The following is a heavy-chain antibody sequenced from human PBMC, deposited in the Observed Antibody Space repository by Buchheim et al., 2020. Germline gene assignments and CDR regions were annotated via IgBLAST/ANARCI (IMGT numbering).Heavy chain of an antibody. CDR2: IYYSGST. CDR1: GGSFSSYY. J-gene: IGHJ4*02. Sequence: QVQLQQWGAGLLKPSETLSLTCAVYGGSFSSYYWSWIRQPPGKGLEWIGYIYYSGSTNYNPSLKSRVTISVDTSKNQFSLKLSSVTAADTAVYYCARHGSSSPDFDYWGQGTL. V-gene: IGHV4-59*08. D-gene: IGHD1-26*01. CDR3: ARHGSSSPDFDY.